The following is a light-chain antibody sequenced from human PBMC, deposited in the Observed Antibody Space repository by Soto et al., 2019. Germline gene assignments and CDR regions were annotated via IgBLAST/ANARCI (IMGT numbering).Light chain of an antibody. CDR2: EVT. CDR3: SSYTSTFTLV. V-gene: IGLV2-14*01. Sequence: QSVLTQPAAVSGSPEQSITISCTGTRSDVGVYNYVSWYQQHPGKAPKLMIYEVTNRPSGVSNRFSGSKSGNTASLTISGLQADDEADYYCSSYTSTFTLVFGGGTKVTVL. CDR1: RSDVGVYNY. J-gene: IGLJ2*01.